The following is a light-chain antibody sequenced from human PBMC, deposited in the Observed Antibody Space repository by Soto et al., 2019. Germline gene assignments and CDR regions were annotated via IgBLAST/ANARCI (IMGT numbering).Light chain of an antibody. V-gene: IGLV2-23*01. J-gene: IGLJ1*01. CDR1: SSDVGSYNL. CDR2: EGS. Sequence: QTVVTQPASVSGSPGQSITISCTGTSSDVGSYNLVSWYQQHPGKAPKLMIYEGSKRPSGVSNRFSGSKSGNTASLTISGLQAEDEADYYCCLYAGSSTLRVFGTGTKLTVL. CDR3: CLYAGSSTLRV.